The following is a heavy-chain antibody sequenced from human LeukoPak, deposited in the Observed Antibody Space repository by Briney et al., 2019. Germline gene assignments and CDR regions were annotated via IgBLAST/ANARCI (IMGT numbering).Heavy chain of an antibody. CDR1: GFTSSSYG. CDR3: AKDSKAARPSGNWFDP. D-gene: IGHD6-6*01. CDR2: ISYDGSNK. V-gene: IGHV3-30*18. Sequence: GGSLRLSCAASGFTSSSYGMHWVRQAPGKGLEWVAVISYDGSNKYYADSVKGRFTISRDNSKNTLYLQMNSLRAEDTAVYYCAKDSKAARPSGNWFDPWGQGTLVTVSS. J-gene: IGHJ5*02.